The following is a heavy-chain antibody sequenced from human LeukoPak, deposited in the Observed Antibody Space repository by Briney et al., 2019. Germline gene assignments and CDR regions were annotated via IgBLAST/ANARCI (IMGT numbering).Heavy chain of an antibody. D-gene: IGHD2-21*02. V-gene: IGHV4-59*01. CDR3: ARVGVTTRHFDL. Sequence: SETLSLTCTVSGDSISSYYWSWMRQPPGKGLEWIGYIYFSGTTYYNPSLKSRVTISIDTSKNQFFLKMDSVTAADTAVYYCARVGVTTRHFDLWGRGTLVTVSS. J-gene: IGHJ2*01. CDR2: IYFSGTT. CDR1: GDSISSYY.